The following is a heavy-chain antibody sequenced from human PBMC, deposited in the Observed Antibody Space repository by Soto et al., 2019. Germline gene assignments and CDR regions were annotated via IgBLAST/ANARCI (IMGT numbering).Heavy chain of an antibody. CDR1: GFSLSTSGVG. J-gene: IGHJ4*02. D-gene: IGHD3-3*01. CDR2: IYWDDDK. CDR3: AHTYYDFWSGYYAAAFDY. Sequence: QITLKESGPTLVKPTQTLTLTCTFSGFSLSTSGVGVGWIRQPPGKALEWLALIYWDDDKRYSPSLKSRLTITKDTAKNQVVRTMTNMDPVDTATYYCAHTYYDFWSGYYAAAFDYWGQGTLVTVSS. V-gene: IGHV2-5*02.